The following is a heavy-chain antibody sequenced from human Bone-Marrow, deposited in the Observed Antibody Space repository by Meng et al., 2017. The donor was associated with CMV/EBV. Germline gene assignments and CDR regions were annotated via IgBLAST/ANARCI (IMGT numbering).Heavy chain of an antibody. CDR3: ARDRPLPPTACDAFDI. CDR2: IIPILSIA. CDR1: GGTFSSYA. D-gene: IGHD4-17*01. V-gene: IGHV1-69*10. Sequence: SVKVSCKASGGTFSSYAISWVRQAPGQGLEWMGGIIPILSIANYAQKFQGRVTITADKSTSTAYMELSSLRSEDTAVYYCARDRPLPPTACDAFDIWGQGTMVTVSS. J-gene: IGHJ3*02.